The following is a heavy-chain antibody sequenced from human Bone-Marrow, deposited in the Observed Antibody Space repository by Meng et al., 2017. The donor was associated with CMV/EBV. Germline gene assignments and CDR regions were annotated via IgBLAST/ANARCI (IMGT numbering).Heavy chain of an antibody. V-gene: IGHV3-53*01. Sequence: LSLTCAASGLVVTHNFMAWVRQAPGKGLEWVSLIYSGGSTYYADAVKGRFTVSKDNSKNTLYLQMNSLRAEDTAVYYCADGGNGIDYWGQGTLVTVSS. CDR1: GLVVTHNF. CDR2: IYSGGST. J-gene: IGHJ4*02. CDR3: ADGGNGIDY. D-gene: IGHD4-23*01.